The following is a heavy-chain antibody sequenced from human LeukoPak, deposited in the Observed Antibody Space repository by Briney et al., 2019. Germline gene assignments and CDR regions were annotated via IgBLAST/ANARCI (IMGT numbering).Heavy chain of an antibody. V-gene: IGHV3-48*03. CDR3: ARVEGSGWSKLCDY. Sequence: GGSLRLSCAASGFSFSNEMNWVRQAPGKGLEWVSYISSSGSTRYYADSVKGRFTMSRDNAKNSLYLQMNRLRAEDTAVYYCARVEGSGWSKLCDYWGQGTLVTVSS. J-gene: IGHJ4*02. CDR1: GFSFSNE. D-gene: IGHD6-19*01. CDR2: ISSSGSTR.